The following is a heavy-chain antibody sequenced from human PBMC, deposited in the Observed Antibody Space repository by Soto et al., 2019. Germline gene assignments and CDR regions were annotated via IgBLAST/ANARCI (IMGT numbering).Heavy chain of an antibody. CDR3: ARHHGTPGTRGFDY. J-gene: IGHJ4*02. CDR1: SGPISGYW. CDR2: IYHSGKT. V-gene: IGHV4-4*02. D-gene: IGHD1-1*01. Sequence: QVQLQESGPGLVKPSGTLSLTCIVSSGPISGYWWSWVRQSPGDGLEWIGEIYHSGKTNYNPPLKSRATMSVDKSKNQFSLKLDSVSAADTALYYCARHHGTPGTRGFDYWGPGILVTVSS.